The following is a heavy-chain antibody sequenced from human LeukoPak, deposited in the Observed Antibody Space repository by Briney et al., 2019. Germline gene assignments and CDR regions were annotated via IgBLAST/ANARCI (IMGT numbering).Heavy chain of an antibody. D-gene: IGHD2-15*01. V-gene: IGHV3-53*01. CDR1: GFTVSSNY. CDR2: IYSGGST. J-gene: IGHJ4*02. Sequence: AGGSLRLSCAASGFTVSSNYMSWVRQAPGKGLEWVSVIYSGGSTYYADSVKGRFTISRDNSKNTLYLQMNSLRAEDTAVYYCARDACSGGSCYPDYWGQGTLVTVSS. CDR3: ARDACSGGSCYPDY.